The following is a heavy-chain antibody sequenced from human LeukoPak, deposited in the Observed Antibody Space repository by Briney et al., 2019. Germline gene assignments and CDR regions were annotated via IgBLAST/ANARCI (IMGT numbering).Heavy chain of an antibody. V-gene: IGHV3-23*01. CDR2: ISGSGGST. CDR1: GFTFTSYS. D-gene: IGHD3-3*01. CDR3: TTSRWSEDGGDN. Sequence: GGSLRLSCAASGFTFTSYSMTWVRQAPGKGLEWVSFISGSGGSTYYADSVKGRFIISRDNSRNTLYLQMNSLRAEDTAIYYCTTSRWSEDGGDNWGQGTQVTVSS. J-gene: IGHJ4*02.